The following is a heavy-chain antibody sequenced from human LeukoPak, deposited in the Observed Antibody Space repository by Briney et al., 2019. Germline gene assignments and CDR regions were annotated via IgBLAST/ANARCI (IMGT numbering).Heavy chain of an antibody. V-gene: IGHV3-30*02. J-gene: IGHJ5*02. CDR3: ARGGRFCSGGSCYNWFDP. D-gene: IGHD2-15*01. Sequence: GGSLRLSCAASGFTFSSYGMHWVRQAPGKGLEWVAFIRYDGSNKYYADSVKGRFTISRDNSKNTLYLQMNSLRAEDTAVYYCARGGRFCSGGSCYNWFDPWGQGILVTVSS. CDR2: IRYDGSNK. CDR1: GFTFSSYG.